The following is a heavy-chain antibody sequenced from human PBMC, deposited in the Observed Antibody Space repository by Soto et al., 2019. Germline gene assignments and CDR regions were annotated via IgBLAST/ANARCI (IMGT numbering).Heavy chain of an antibody. Sequence: GASVKVSCKACGCTFTSYAMHWVRQAPGQRLEWMGWINAGNGNTKYSQKFQGRVTITRDTSASTAYMELSSLRSEDTAVYYCASRLECHNPHRGCRDYYYYGMDVWGQGTTVTVSS. CDR3: ASRLECHNPHRGCRDYYYYGMDV. CDR2: INAGNGNT. D-gene: IGHD3-3*01. CDR1: GCTFTSYA. J-gene: IGHJ6*02. V-gene: IGHV1-3*01.